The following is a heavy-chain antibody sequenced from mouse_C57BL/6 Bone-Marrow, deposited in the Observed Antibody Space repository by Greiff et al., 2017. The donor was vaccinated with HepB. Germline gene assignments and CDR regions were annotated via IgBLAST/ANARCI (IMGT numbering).Heavy chain of an antibody. V-gene: IGHV10-3*01. CDR1: GFTFTTYA. J-gene: IGHJ3*01. CDR3: VRDGGTWFAY. CDR2: IRSKSSNYAT. D-gene: IGHD3-3*01. Sequence: EVNLVESGGGLLQPKGSLKLSCAAPGFTFTTYAMHCVRQAPGKGLVWVARIRSKSSNYATYYADSVKDSFTISRDDSQSILYLQMNNLETEDTAMYYCVRDGGTWFAYGRQGTLVTVSA.